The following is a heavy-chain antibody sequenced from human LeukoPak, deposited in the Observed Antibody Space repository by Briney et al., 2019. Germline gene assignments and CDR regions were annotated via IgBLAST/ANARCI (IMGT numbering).Heavy chain of an antibody. CDR2: FDTGAGEI. D-gene: IGHD3-10*01. CDR3: AGGGIYSLLDY. Sequence: ASVKVSCKVSGDTLSELTIHWVRQAPGKGLEWMGGFDTGAGEILYAQQFQGRVTMTEDTSTDTSYMELTRLPSEDSGVYFCAGGGIYSLLDYWGQGTLVTVSS. J-gene: IGHJ4*02. CDR1: GDTLSELT. V-gene: IGHV1-24*01.